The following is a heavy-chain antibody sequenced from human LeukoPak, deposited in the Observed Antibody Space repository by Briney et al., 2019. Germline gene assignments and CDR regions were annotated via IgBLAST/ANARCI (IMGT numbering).Heavy chain of an antibody. J-gene: IGHJ6*02. CDR1: GYTFTSYA. CDR2: IIPILGIA. D-gene: IGHD3-9*01. CDR3: ARGAHYDILTGYYYYYYGMDV. Sequence: GASVKVSCKASGYTFTSYAISWVRQAPGQGLGWMGRIIPILGIANYAQKFQGRVTITADKSTSTAYMELSSLRSEDTAVYYCARGAHYDILTGYYYYYYGMDVWGQGTTVTVSS. V-gene: IGHV1-69*04.